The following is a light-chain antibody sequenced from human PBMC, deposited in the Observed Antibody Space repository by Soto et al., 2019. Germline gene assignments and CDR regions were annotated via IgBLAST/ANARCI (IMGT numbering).Light chain of an antibody. V-gene: IGKV3-20*01. Sequence: VLTQSPATLSVSPGERATLSCRASQSVSSKLAWYQQKPGQPPRLLIYAASTRATGIPDRFSGSGSGTDFTLTISRLEPEDFAVYYCQQYGSSRITFGQGTRLEIK. CDR3: QQYGSSRIT. J-gene: IGKJ5*01. CDR1: QSVSSK. CDR2: AAS.